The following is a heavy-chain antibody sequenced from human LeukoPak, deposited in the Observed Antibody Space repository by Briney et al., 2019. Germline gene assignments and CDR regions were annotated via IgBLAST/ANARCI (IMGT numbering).Heavy chain of an antibody. Sequence: SETLSLTCTVSGGSISDHYWTWIRQPPGKGLEWIGYIYNSGSTNNNPSLKSRVTISVDTSKNQFSLMLSSVTAADTAVYYCARAAPYYCYYMDVWGKGTTVTVSS. J-gene: IGHJ6*03. CDR1: GGSISDHY. CDR3: ARAAPYYCYYMDV. CDR2: IYNSGST. V-gene: IGHV4-59*11.